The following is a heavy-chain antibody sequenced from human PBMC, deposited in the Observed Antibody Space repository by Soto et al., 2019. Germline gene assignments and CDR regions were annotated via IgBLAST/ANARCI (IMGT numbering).Heavy chain of an antibody. CDR3: TRASSLDFDF. CDR2: IRRNAYSGTT. V-gene: IGHV3-49*04. CDR1: GFTFGDYA. J-gene: IGHJ4*02. D-gene: IGHD3-16*01. Sequence: SLRLSCTTSGFTFGDYALSWVRQAPGKGLEWVGFIRRNAYSGTTDYAASVKGRFTISRDDSKSIAYLQMNSLRTEDTALYYCTRASSLDFDFWGQGTLVTVSS.